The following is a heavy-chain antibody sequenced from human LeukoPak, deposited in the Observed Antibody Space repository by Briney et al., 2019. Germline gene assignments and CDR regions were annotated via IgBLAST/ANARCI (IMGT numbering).Heavy chain of an antibody. D-gene: IGHD7-27*01. CDR2: MSPNSGDT. Sequence: ASVTVSCTASGYTFTSYDFNWVRQATGQRPEWMGWMSPNSGDTGYAQKFQDRVTMTRNTSISTAYMELSSLRSDDTAVYYCAGGPPNWGYDYWGPGTLVTVSS. V-gene: IGHV1-8*01. CDR1: GYTFTSYD. CDR3: AGGPPNWGYDY. J-gene: IGHJ4*02.